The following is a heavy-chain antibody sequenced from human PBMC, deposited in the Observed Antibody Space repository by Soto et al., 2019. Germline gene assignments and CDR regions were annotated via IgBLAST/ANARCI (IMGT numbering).Heavy chain of an antibody. V-gene: IGHV4-59*01. D-gene: IGHD3-10*01. Sequence: QVQLQESGPGLVKPSETLSLTCTVSGGSISGFYWSWIRQPPGKGLEWIGYIYHSGSTSYNPSLKSRVTISIDSSKNHFSLKLPSVTAADRAVYYCARDLRGRFGALPPLWGQGTLVTVSS. J-gene: IGHJ4*02. CDR2: IYHSGST. CDR1: GGSISGFY. CDR3: ARDLRGRFGALPPL.